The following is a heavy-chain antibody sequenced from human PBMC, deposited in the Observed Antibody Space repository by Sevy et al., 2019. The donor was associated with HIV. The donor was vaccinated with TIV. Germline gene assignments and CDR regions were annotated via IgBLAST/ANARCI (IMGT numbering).Heavy chain of an antibody. CDR3: ARDDGNYYFHY. Sequence: GVLKISCAASGFTFSKYWMGWVRQAPGKGLEWVANIKQDAGQKYYVDSVKGRFTISRDNAKNSLYLQMNSLRAEDTAVYFCARDDGNYYFHYWGQGTLVTVSS. D-gene: IGHD1-7*01. V-gene: IGHV3-7*01. J-gene: IGHJ4*02. CDR2: IKQDAGQK. CDR1: GFTFSKYW.